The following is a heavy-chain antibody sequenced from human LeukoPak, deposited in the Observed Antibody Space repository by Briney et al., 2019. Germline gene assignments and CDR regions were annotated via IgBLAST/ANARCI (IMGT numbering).Heavy chain of an antibody. Sequence: SVKVSCKASGGTFSSYAISWVRQAPGQGLEWMGGIIPIFGTANYAQKFQGRVTITTDESTSTAYMELSSLRSEDTAVYYCARNYGSSGYGLGYWGQGTLVTVSS. CDR2: IIPIFGTA. J-gene: IGHJ4*02. D-gene: IGHD3-22*01. CDR1: GGTFSSYA. V-gene: IGHV1-69*05. CDR3: ARNYGSSGYGLGY.